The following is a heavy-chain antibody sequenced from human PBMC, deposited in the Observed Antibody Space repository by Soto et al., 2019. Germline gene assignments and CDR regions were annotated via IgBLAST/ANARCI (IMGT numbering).Heavy chain of an antibody. J-gene: IGHJ6*02. CDR3: ERDRLMATAGTARHYFGLDV. CDR1: GGSIRSGGYY. D-gene: IGHD5-18*01. Sequence: SETLSLTCTVSGGSIRSGGYYWSWVRQNPRRGLEWVGNIYYSGNTYYNPPLKSRLTISVDTSKNQFSLNLSSVTAADTAVYYCERDRLMATAGTARHYFGLDVWGQGTTVTVSS. CDR2: IYYSGNT. V-gene: IGHV4-31*03.